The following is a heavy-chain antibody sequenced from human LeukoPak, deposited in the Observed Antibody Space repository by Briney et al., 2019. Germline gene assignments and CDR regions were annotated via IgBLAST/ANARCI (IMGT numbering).Heavy chain of an antibody. J-gene: IGHJ5*02. D-gene: IGHD3-10*01. CDR2: INPSGGST. Sequence: ASVKVSCKASGYTFTSYDINWVRQATGQGLEWMGIINPSGGSTSYAQKFQGRVTMTRDMSTSTVYMELSSLRSEDTAVYYCARGPVRGVTGWFDPWGQGTLVTVSS. CDR3: ARGPVRGVTGWFDP. V-gene: IGHV1-46*01. CDR1: GYTFTSYD.